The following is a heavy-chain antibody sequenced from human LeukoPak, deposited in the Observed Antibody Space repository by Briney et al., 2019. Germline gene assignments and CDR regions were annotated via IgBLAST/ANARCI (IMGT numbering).Heavy chain of an antibody. CDR2: ISCSGGST. CDR1: GFTFSSYA. D-gene: IGHD3-3*01. V-gene: IGHV3-23*01. Sequence: GGSLRLSCAASGFTFSSYAMSWVRQAPGKGLEWVSAISCSGGSTYYADSVKGRFTISRDNSKNTLYLQMNSLRAEDTAVYYCAKPPPSITIFGVATDYWGQGTLVTVSS. CDR3: AKPPPSITIFGVATDY. J-gene: IGHJ4*02.